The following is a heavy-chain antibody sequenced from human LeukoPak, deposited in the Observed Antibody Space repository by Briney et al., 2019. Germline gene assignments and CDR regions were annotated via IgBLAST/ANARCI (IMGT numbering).Heavy chain of an antibody. CDR2: IKHDGSER. J-gene: IGHJ4*02. D-gene: IGHD3-10*01. V-gene: IGHV3-7*01. CDR3: ARDRFSLIRGVIMSPTIDS. Sequence: GGSLRLSCAASGFTFNTFWMTWVRQAPGKGLEWVANIKHDGSERYYVNSVKGRFTISRDNAKNSLFLQMNSLRAEDTAVYYCARDRFSLIRGVIMSPTIDSWGQGTLVTVSS. CDR1: GFTFNTFW.